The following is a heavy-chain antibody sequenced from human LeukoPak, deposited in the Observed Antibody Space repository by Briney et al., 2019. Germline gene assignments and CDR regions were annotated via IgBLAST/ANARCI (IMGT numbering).Heavy chain of an antibody. D-gene: IGHD3-3*02. CDR2: LYSGSDT. Sequence: GGSLRLSCAASGFSVSLNYMNWVRQAPGKGLEWVSILYSGSDTYYADSVKGRFTISRDSSKNMLFLHMNSPRAEDTAVYYCARVGDHFHWYLDLWGRGTLVTVSS. J-gene: IGHJ2*01. CDR1: GFSVSLNY. CDR3: ARVGDHFHWYLDL. V-gene: IGHV3-53*01.